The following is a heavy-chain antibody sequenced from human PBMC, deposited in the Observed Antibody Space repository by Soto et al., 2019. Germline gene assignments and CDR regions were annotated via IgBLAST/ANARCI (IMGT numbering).Heavy chain of an antibody. V-gene: IGHV3-48*03. Sequence: EVQLVESGGGLVQPGGSLRLSCAASGFTFSGYDMNWVRQAPGTGPEWVSYISRSGGSISYADSLKGRFTISRDNAKNSLYLQMNSLRAEDTAVYYCAREVTADAFDIWGQGTMVTVSS. CDR2: ISRSGGSI. CDR1: GFTFSGYD. J-gene: IGHJ3*02. D-gene: IGHD2-21*02. CDR3: AREVTADAFDI.